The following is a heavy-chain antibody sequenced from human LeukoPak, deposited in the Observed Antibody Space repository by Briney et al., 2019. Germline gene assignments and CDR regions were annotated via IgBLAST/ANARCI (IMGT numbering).Heavy chain of an antibody. CDR3: AKYVGQSGSNYYGLDV. Sequence: GGSLRLSCVVSGFTFSSYAMNWVRQAPGKELEWVSGITASGGSTYYTDSVKGRFTISRDNSKNTLFMQMNSLRDEDTALYYCAKYVGQSGSNYYGLDVWGQGTAVTVSS. CDR1: GFTFSSYA. CDR2: ITASGGST. V-gene: IGHV3-23*01. D-gene: IGHD1-26*01. J-gene: IGHJ6*02.